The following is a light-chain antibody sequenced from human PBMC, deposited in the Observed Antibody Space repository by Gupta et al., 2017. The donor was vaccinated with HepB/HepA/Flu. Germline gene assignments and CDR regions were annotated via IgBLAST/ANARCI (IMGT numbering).Light chain of an antibody. CDR2: TND. J-gene: IGLJ3*02. V-gene: IGLV1-40*01. CDR3: QSFDSGLTGPL. Sequence: QSVLTQPPSVSGAPGQRVTISCTGSSSNIGAGYGVHWYQKLPGTAPRLLIYTNDNRPSGVPDRFSASKSGTSASLAITGLQAEDEAVYYCQSFDSGLTGPLFGGGTKLTVL. CDR1: SSNIGAGYG.